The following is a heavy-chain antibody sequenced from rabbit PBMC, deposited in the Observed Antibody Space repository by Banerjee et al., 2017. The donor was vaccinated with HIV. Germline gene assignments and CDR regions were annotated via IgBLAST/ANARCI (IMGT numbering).Heavy chain of an antibody. J-gene: IGHJ3*01. CDR2: LYAGSGST. Sequence: QSVEESGGDLVQPGGTLTLTCTASGFSVSSYVMSWVRQAPGKGLEWIGCLYAGSGSTDYASWAKGRFTISKTSSTTVTLQMTSLTAADTATYFCAREFVYGNELYGFDLWGQGTLVTVS. CDR1: GFSVSSYV. V-gene: IGHV1S40*01. D-gene: IGHD5-1*01. CDR3: AREFVYGNELYGFDL.